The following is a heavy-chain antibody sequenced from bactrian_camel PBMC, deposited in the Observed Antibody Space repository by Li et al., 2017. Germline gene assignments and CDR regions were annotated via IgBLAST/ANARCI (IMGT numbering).Heavy chain of an antibody. V-gene: IGHV3S63*01. CDR3: AAVARRYTRYPPLTKNEYSY. Sequence: HVQLVESGGGSGQAGGSLTLSCVASGYRYASYCMGWFRQAPGKEREAVASISTDDDPTYADSVKGRFTISKDNAKNTLYLQMNSLKPEDTAMYYCAAVARRYTRYPPLTKNEYSYWGRGTQVTVS. D-gene: IGHD5*01. CDR1: GYRYASYC. J-gene: IGHJ4*01. CDR2: ISTDDDPT.